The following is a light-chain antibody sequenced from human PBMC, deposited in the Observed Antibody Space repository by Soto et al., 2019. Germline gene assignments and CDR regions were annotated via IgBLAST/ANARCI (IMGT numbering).Light chain of an antibody. CDR2: EVS. CDR3: CSYAGSSTPLI. J-gene: IGLJ1*01. V-gene: IGLV2-23*02. Sequence: QSVLTQPASVSGSPGQSITISCTGTSSDVGNYNLVSWYQQHPGKAPKLMIYEVSKRPSGVSNRFSGSKSGNTASLTISGLQADDQAAYYCCSYAGSSTPLIFGTGTKVTVL. CDR1: SSDVGNYNL.